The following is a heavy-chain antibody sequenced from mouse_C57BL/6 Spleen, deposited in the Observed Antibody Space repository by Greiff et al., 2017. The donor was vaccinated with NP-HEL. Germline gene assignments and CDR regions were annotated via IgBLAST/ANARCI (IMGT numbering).Heavy chain of an antibody. CDR1: GYTFTSYW. Sequence: QVQLQQPGAELVKPGASVKLSCKASGYTFTSYWMQWVKQRPGQGLEWIGEIDPSDSYTNYNQKLKGKATLTVDTSSSTAYMQLSSLTSEDSAVYYCARKLGRAWFAYWGQGTLVTVSA. J-gene: IGHJ3*01. CDR2: IDPSDSYT. CDR3: ARKLGRAWFAY. V-gene: IGHV1-50*01. D-gene: IGHD4-1*01.